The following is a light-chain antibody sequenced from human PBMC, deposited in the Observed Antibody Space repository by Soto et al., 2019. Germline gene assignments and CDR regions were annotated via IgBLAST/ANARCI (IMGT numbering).Light chain of an antibody. Sequence: EIVMTQSPATLSVSPGERATLSCRASQSVSINLAWYQQKPGQAPRLLIYGASTRATDIPARFSGSGSGTEFPLTISSLQSEDFAVYYCQQYNNWPYTFGQGTKLEIK. J-gene: IGKJ2*01. CDR2: GAS. CDR1: QSVSIN. V-gene: IGKV3-15*01. CDR3: QQYNNWPYT.